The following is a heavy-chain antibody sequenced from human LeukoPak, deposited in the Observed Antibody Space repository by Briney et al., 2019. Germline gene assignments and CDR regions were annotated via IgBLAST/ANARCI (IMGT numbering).Heavy chain of an antibody. Sequence: GGSLRLSCAPSGFTFSAYTMNWVRQAPGEGLDWVSSISSGSRYILYADSLKGRFTISRDNAKNSLYLQMNSLRAEDTAVYYCARETGSLTQIGYFDYWGQGTLVTVSS. CDR2: ISSGSRYI. D-gene: IGHD3-9*01. CDR1: GFTFSAYT. CDR3: ARETGSLTQIGYFDY. J-gene: IGHJ4*02. V-gene: IGHV3-21*01.